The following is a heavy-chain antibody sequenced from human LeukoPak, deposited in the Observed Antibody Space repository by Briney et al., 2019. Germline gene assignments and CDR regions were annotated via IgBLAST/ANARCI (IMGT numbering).Heavy chain of an antibody. CDR3: ARQSDSSNYYYFFKY. J-gene: IGHJ4*02. CDR1: GGSISSYY. Sequence: PSETLSLTWTVSGGSISSYYWSWIRQPPGKGLEWIGYIYYSVSTNYNPSLKSRVTISADTSKNQLALKLSSVTAADTAVYYCARQSDSSNYYYFFKYWGQGTLVTVSS. D-gene: IGHD3-22*01. CDR2: IYYSVST. V-gene: IGHV4-59*08.